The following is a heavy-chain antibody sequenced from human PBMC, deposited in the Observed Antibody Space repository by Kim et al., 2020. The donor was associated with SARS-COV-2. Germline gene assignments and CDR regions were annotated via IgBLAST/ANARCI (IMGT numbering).Heavy chain of an antibody. Sequence: SVKVSCKASGGTFSSYAISWVRQAPGQGLEWMGGIIPIFGTANYAQKFQGRVTITADESTSTAYMELSSLRSEDTAVYYCAREGSDGYNIHWFDPWGQGTLVTVSS. J-gene: IGHJ5*02. CDR1: GGTFSSYA. D-gene: IGHD2-21*01. CDR3: AREGSDGYNIHWFDP. V-gene: IGHV1-69*13. CDR2: IIPIFGTA.